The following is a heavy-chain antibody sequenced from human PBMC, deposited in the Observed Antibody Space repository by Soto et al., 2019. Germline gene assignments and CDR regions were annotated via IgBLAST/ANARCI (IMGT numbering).Heavy chain of an antibody. CDR1: GYTFTSYG. J-gene: IGHJ6*02. CDR3: ARIHPAGPYNYYYGMDV. CDR2: ISAYNGNT. Sequence: QVQLVQSGAEVKKPGASVKVSCKASGYTFTSYGISWVRQAPGQGLEWMGWISAYNGNTNYAQKLQGRVTMTTDTYXSXXYMELRSLRSDDTAVYYCARIHPAGPYNYYYGMDVWGQGTTVTVSS. V-gene: IGHV1-18*01.